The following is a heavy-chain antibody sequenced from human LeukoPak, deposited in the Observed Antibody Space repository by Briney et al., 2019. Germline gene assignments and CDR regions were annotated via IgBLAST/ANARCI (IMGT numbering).Heavy chain of an antibody. Sequence: GESLKISCKGSGYNFTSYWIGWVRQLPGKGLEWMGIIYPGDSDTRYSPSFQGQVTISADKSISTAYLQWSSLKASDTAMYYCARHLVVAGTRYFDYWGQGTLVTVSS. CDR2: IYPGDSDT. D-gene: IGHD2-15*01. J-gene: IGHJ4*02. CDR1: GYNFTSYW. V-gene: IGHV5-51*01. CDR3: ARHLVVAGTRYFDY.